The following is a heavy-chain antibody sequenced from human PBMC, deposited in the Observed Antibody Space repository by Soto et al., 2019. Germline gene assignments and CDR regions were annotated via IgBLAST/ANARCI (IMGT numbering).Heavy chain of an antibody. CDR3: AKVIVSERVPPRYGMDV. CDR1: GFTFSSYG. D-gene: IGHD1-26*01. CDR2: ISYDGSNK. Sequence: QVQLVESGGGVVQPGRSLRLSCAASGFTFSSYGMHWVRQAPGKGLEWVAVISYDGSNKYYADSVKGRFTISRDNSKNTLYLQMNSLRAEDTAVYYCAKVIVSERVPPRYGMDVWGQGTTVTVSS. J-gene: IGHJ6*02. V-gene: IGHV3-30*18.